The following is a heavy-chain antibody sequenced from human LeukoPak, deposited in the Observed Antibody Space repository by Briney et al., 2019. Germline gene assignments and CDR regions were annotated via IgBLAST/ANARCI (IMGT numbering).Heavy chain of an antibody. D-gene: IGHD3-10*01. V-gene: IGHV3-9*01. J-gene: IGHJ4*02. CDR3: ANGVGY. CDR2: ISWNSGSI. CDR1: GFTFDDYA. Sequence: GGSLRLSCVASGFTFDDYAMHWVRQAPGKGLEWVSGISWNSGSIGYADSVKGRFTISRDNAKNSLYLQMNSLRAEDTALYYCANGVGYWGQGTLVTVSS.